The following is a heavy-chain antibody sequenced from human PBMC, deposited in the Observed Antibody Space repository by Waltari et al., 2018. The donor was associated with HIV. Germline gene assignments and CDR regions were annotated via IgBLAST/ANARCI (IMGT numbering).Heavy chain of an antibody. CDR1: GYTFTAFY. D-gene: IGHD2-21*02. V-gene: IGHV1-2*06. J-gene: IGHJ4*02. Sequence: VHLVQSGADFQRPGASVDVSCEAYGYTFTAFYIHWVRQAPGRGLQCMGRSNCNTGDTKLATNLQGRVTMTRDTSVNTAYMELRSLNSNDTAIYYCARGEDVSLTSIPPGYRFDFWGVGSAVTVSS. CDR3: ARGEDVSLTSIPPGYRFDF. CDR2: SNCNTGDT.